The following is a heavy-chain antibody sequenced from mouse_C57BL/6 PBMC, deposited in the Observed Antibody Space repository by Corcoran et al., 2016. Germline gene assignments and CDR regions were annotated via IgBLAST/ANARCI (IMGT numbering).Heavy chain of an antibody. CDR2: IYPGSGNT. CDR1: GYSFTSYY. D-gene: IGHD1-1*01. V-gene: IGHV1-66*01. J-gene: IGHJ4*01. CDR3: ARDYGSRDYYAMDY. Sequence: QVQLQQSGPELVTPGASVKISCKASGYSFTSYYIHWVKQRPGQGLEWIGWIYPGSGNTKYNEKFKGKATLTADTSSSTAYMQLSSLTSEDSAVYYCARDYGSRDYYAMDYWGQGTSVTVSS.